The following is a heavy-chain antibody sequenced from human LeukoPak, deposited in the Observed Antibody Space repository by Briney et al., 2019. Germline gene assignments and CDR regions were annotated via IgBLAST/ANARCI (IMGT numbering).Heavy chain of an antibody. Sequence: PSETLSHTCTVSGGSISSYYWSWIRQPPGKGLEWIGYIYYSGSTNYNPSLKSRVTISVDTSKNQFSLKLSSVTAADTAVYYCARDTGSGSIHFDYWGQGTLVTVSS. D-gene: IGHD6-19*01. CDR1: GGSISSYY. J-gene: IGHJ4*02. CDR3: ARDTGSGSIHFDY. CDR2: IYYSGST. V-gene: IGHV4-59*01.